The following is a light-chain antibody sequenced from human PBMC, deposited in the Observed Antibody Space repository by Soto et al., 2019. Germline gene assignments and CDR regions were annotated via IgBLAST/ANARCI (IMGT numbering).Light chain of an antibody. J-gene: IGKJ3*01. V-gene: IGKV1-39*01. CDR2: AAS. CDR1: QTIIRY. Sequence: DIQMTQSPSSLSASVGDRVTITCRASQTIIRYLNWYQQKPGRAPHLLIYAASNLQRGVPSRFSGSASGTEFTLTISSLQPEDFATYYCQQSYSTLFSFGPGTKVQLK. CDR3: QQSYSTLFS.